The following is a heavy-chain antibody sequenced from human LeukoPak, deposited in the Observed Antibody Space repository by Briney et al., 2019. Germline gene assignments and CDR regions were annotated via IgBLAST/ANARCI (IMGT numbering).Heavy chain of an antibody. D-gene: IGHD2-15*01. Sequence: ASVKVSCKASGYTFTSYYMHWVRQAPGQGLEWMGIINPSGGSTSYAQKFQGRVTMTRDTSTSTVYMELSSLRSEDTAVYYCAGDGGYCSGGSCRDYYYYGMDVWGQGTTVTVSS. CDR2: INPSGGST. CDR1: GYTFTSYY. J-gene: IGHJ6*02. V-gene: IGHV1-46*01. CDR3: AGDGGYCSGGSCRDYYYYGMDV.